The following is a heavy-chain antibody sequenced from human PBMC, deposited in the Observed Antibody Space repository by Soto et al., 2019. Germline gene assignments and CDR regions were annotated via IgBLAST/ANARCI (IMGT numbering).Heavy chain of an antibody. CDR2: INTGNGNT. Sequence: QVQLVQSGAEVKKPGASVKVSCKASGYTFTSYAMHWVRQAPGQRLEWMGWINTGNGNTKSSQRFQGRVTITRDTSASTAYMDLSSRRSEDTAVYYCARGLFWLDYGDYVSLEGFDYCGQGTLVTVSS. J-gene: IGHJ4*02. D-gene: IGHD4-17*01. CDR1: GYTFTSYA. V-gene: IGHV1-3*04. CDR3: ARGLFWLDYGDYVSLEGFDY.